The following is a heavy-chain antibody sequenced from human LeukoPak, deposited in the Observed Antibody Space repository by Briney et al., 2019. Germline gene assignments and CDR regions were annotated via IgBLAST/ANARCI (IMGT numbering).Heavy chain of an antibody. CDR2: IYSGGST. J-gene: IGHJ4*02. Sequence: GGSLRLSCAASGFTFSSYAMSWVRQAPGKGLEWVSVIYSGGSTYYADSVKGRFTISRDNSKNTLYLQMNSLRAEDTAVYYCARVVGMYYFDYWGQGTLVTVSS. CDR1: GFTFSSYA. CDR3: ARVVGMYYFDY. V-gene: IGHV3-53*01. D-gene: IGHD3-10*01.